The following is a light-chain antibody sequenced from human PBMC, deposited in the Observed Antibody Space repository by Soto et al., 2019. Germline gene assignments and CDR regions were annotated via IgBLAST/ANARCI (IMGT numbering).Light chain of an antibody. CDR2: EVS. CDR3: SSYTSSSTLAYV. J-gene: IGLJ1*01. CDR1: SSDVGGYNY. V-gene: IGLV2-14*01. Sequence: QSALTQPASVSGCPGQSITISCTGTSSDVGGYNYVSWYQQHPGKAPKLMIYEVSNRPSGVSNRFSGSKSGNTASLTISGLQAEDEADYYCSSYTSSSTLAYVFGTGTKLTVL.